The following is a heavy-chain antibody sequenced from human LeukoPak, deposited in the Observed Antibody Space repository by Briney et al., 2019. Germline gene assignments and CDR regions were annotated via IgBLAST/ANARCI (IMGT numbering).Heavy chain of an antibody. D-gene: IGHD4-23*01. Sequence: SETLSLTCVVYGGSFSGYYWSWIRQPPGKGLEWIGEINHSGSTNYNPSLKSRVTISVDTSKNQFSLKLSSVTAADTAVYYCASGDYGGNSDQDAFDIWGQGTMVTVSS. J-gene: IGHJ3*02. CDR1: GGSFSGYY. V-gene: IGHV4-34*01. CDR2: INHSGST. CDR3: ASGDYGGNSDQDAFDI.